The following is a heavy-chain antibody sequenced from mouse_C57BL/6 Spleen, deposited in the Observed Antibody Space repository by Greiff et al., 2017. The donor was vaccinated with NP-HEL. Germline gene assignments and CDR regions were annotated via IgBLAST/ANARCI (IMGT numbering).Heavy chain of an antibody. CDR2: IDPETGGT. Sequence: QVQLKESGAELVRPGASVTLSCKASGYTFTDYEMHWVKQTPVHGLEWIGAIDPETGGTAYNQKFKGKAILTADKSSSTAYMELRSLTSEDSAVYYCTRSDYGSSPHVWGTGTTVTVSS. V-gene: IGHV1-15*01. CDR3: TRSDYGSSPHV. D-gene: IGHD1-1*01. J-gene: IGHJ1*03. CDR1: GYTFTDYE.